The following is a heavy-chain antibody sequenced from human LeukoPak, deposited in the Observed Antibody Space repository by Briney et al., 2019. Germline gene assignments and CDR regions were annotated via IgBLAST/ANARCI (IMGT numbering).Heavy chain of an antibody. J-gene: IGHJ6*02. V-gene: IGHV3-21*01. Sequence: MPGGSLRLSCAASGFTFSTYSMNWVRQTAGKGLEWVSSISFSSRYIYYADSVKGRFTISRDNANNSLYLQMHSLRAEDTAVYYCARDKSPSHGMDVCGQGTTVTVSS. CDR2: ISFSSRYI. CDR3: ARDKSPSHGMDV. CDR1: GFTFSTYS.